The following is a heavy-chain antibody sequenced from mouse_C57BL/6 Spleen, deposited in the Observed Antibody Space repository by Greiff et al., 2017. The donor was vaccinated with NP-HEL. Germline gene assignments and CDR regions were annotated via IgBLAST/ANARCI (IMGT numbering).Heavy chain of an antibody. CDR2: IRNKANGYTT. V-gene: IGHV7-3*01. D-gene: IGHD3-2*02. CDR3: ARSRQLRPFDY. Sequence: DVKLVESGGGLVQPGGSLSLSCAASGFTFTDYYMSWVRQPPGKALEWLGFIRNKANGYTTEYSASVKGRFTISRDNSQSILYLQMNALRAEDSATYYCARSRQLRPFDYWGQGTTLTVSS. CDR1: GFTFTDYY. J-gene: IGHJ2*01.